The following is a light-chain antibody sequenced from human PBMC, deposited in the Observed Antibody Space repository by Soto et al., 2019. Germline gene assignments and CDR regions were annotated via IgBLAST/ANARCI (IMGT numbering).Light chain of an antibody. V-gene: IGKV1-33*01. CDR1: HDIKKY. J-gene: IGKJ5*01. Sequence: DLPMTQSPSSLSASVGDRVTITCQASHDIKKYLNWYQEKPGKAPKLLIYDASNLQTGVPSRFSGSGSGTHFTFTISSLQPEDIATYYCQRYDSLPPTFGQGTRLDMK. CDR3: QRYDSLPPT. CDR2: DAS.